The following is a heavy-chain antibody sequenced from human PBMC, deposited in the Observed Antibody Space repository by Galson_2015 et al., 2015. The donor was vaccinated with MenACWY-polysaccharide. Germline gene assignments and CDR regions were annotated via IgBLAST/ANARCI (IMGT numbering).Heavy chain of an antibody. Sequence: PALVTPTPTLTLPCTLSGFSLSTRGICVSWIRQPPGKALEWLARIDWDDEKYYSTSLKTRLSISKDTSKNQVVLTMTNMDPVDTATYYCARGGRTTGTTSFDYWGQGTLVTVSS. CDR3: ARGGRTTGTTSFDY. J-gene: IGHJ4*02. V-gene: IGHV2-70*11. CDR1: GFSLSTRGIC. CDR2: IDWDDEK. D-gene: IGHD1-1*01.